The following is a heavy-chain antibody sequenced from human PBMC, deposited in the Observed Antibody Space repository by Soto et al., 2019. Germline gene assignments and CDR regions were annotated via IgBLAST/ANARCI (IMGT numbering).Heavy chain of an antibody. CDR3: ARLGYYYERSGHYNFDS. J-gene: IGHJ4*02. CDR2: IFPGDSDT. Sequence: GESLKISCKGSGYSFTTYWIGWVRQMPGIGLEWMGIIFPGDSDTRYSPSFQGQVTISSDKSINTAYLQWSSLKASDTAMYYCARLGYYYERSGHYNFDSWGQGTLVTVSS. V-gene: IGHV5-51*01. D-gene: IGHD3-22*01. CDR1: GYSFTTYW.